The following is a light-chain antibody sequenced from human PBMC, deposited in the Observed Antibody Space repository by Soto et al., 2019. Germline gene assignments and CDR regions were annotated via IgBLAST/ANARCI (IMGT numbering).Light chain of an antibody. CDR3: KQSYTTPRT. Sequence: DIQITQSPTSLSASVGYRVTITFRASQSIKTYLNWYQQKPGKAPNLLIYAASSLESGVPLRFSGSGSGTDFTLTISSLQTEDFVTFYCKQSYTTPRTFGKGTKVDIK. CDR1: QSIKTY. V-gene: IGKV1-39*01. J-gene: IGKJ1*01. CDR2: AAS.